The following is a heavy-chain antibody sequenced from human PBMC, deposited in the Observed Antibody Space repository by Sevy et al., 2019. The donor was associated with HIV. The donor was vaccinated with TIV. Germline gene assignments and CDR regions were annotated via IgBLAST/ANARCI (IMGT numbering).Heavy chain of an antibody. J-gene: IGHJ4*02. CDR2: IIPIFGTA. CDR1: GGTFSSYA. D-gene: IGHD3-16*02. CDR3: ATGRYYDYVWGSYRPPHYFDY. V-gene: IGHV1-69*13. Sequence: ASVKVSCKASGGTFSSYAISWVRQAPGQGLEWMGGIIPIFGTANYAQKFQGRVTITADESTSTAYMELRSLRSEDTAGYYCATGRYYDYVWGSYRPPHYFDYWGQGTLVTVSS.